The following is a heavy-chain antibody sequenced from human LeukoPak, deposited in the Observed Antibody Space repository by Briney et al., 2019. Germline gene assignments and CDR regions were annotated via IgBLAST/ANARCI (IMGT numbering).Heavy chain of an antibody. CDR3: ARSRSRYCSSTSCYISPRYAFDI. CDR2: IYYSGST. V-gene: IGHV4-39*01. D-gene: IGHD2-2*02. CDR1: GGPISSSSYY. J-gene: IGHJ3*02. Sequence: SETLSLTCTVSGGPISSSSYYWGWIRQPPGKGLEWIGSIYYSGSTYYNPSLKSRVTISVDTSKNQFSLKLSSVTAADTAVYYCARSRSRYCSSTSCYISPRYAFDIWGQGTMVTVSS.